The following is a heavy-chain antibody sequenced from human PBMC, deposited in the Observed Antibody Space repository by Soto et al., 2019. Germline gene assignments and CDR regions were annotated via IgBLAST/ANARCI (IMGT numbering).Heavy chain of an antibody. CDR1: GGSISSSSYY. CDR3: ASVTTVTKGNTFDY. J-gene: IGHJ4*02. D-gene: IGHD4-17*01. V-gene: IGHV4-39*01. CDR2: IYYSGST. Sequence: SETLSLTCTVSGGSISSSSYYWGWIRQPPGKGLEWIGSIYYSGSTYYNPSLKSRVTISVDTSKNQFSLKLSSVTAADTAVYYCASVTTVTKGNTFDYWGQGTLVTVSS.